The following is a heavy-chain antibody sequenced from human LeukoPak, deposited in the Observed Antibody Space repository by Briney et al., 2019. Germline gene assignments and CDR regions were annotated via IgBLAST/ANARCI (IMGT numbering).Heavy chain of an antibody. Sequence: SETLSLTCSVSGGFISNHYWSWLRQPPGKGPEWIGYIYYSGTTNYNPSLKSRVTISVDTSKNQFSLKLSSVTAADTAVYYCARSILHSGGSCCWYYFDYWGQGTLVTVSS. V-gene: IGHV4-59*11. CDR2: IYYSGTT. CDR3: ARSILHSGGSCCWYYFDY. CDR1: GGFISNHY. D-gene: IGHD2-15*01. J-gene: IGHJ4*02.